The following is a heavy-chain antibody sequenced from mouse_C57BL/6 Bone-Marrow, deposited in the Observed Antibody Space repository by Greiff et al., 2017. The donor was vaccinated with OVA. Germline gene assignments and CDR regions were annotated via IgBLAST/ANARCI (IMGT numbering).Heavy chain of an antibody. CDR3: ARGAYSKGWYFDV. V-gene: IGHV5-16*01. CDR1: GFTFSDYY. D-gene: IGHD2-5*01. CDR2: INYDGSST. J-gene: IGHJ1*03. Sequence: EVKLVESEGGLVQPGRSMKLSCTASGFTFSDYYMAWVRQVPEKGLEWVANINYDGSSTYYLDSLKSRFIISRDNAKNILYLQMSSLKSEDTATYYCARGAYSKGWYFDVWGTGTTVTVSS.